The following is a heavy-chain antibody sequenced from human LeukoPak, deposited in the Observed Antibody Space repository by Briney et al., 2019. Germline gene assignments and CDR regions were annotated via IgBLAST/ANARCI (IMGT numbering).Heavy chain of an antibody. V-gene: IGHV4-39*01. D-gene: IGHD3-10*01. Sequence: PSETLSLTCTVSGGSISSSSYYWGWIRQPPGKGLEWIGSIYYSGSTYYNPSLKSRVTISVDTSKNQFSLKLSSVTAADTAVYYCASSPRPGTNYNDYDAFDIWGQGTMVTVSS. J-gene: IGHJ3*02. CDR3: ASSPRPGTNYNDYDAFDI. CDR2: IYYSGST. CDR1: GGSISSSSYY.